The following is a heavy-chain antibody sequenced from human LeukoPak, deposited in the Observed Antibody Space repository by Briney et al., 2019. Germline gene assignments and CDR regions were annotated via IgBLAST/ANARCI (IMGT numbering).Heavy chain of an antibody. D-gene: IGHD5-24*01. CDR1: GGSISSGGYY. CDR2: IYYSGST. Sequence: SQTLSLTCTVSGGSISSGGYYWSWIRQHPGKGLEWIGYIYYSGSTYYNPSLKSRVTISVDTSKNQFSLKLSSVTAADTAVYYCARGIKDGYNTWDYWGQGTPVTVSS. V-gene: IGHV4-31*03. J-gene: IGHJ4*02. CDR3: ARGIKDGYNTWDY.